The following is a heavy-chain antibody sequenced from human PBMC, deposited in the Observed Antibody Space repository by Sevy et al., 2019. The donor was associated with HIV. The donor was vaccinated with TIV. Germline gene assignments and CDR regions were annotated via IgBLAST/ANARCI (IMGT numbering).Heavy chain of an antibody. J-gene: IGHJ4*02. CDR1: GFTFSSYS. Sequence: GGYLRLSCAASGFTFSSYSMNWVRQAPGKGLEWVSSISSSSSYIYYADSVKGRFTISRDNAKNSLYLQMNSLRAEDTAVYYCARDLYTFLRPDSSGYYDYWGQGTLVTVSS. CDR2: ISSSSSYI. CDR3: ARDLYTFLRPDSSGYYDY. D-gene: IGHD3-22*01. V-gene: IGHV3-21*01.